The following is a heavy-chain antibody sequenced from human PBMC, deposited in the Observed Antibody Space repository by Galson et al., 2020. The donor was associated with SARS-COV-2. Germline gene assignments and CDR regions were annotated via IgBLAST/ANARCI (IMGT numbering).Heavy chain of an antibody. Sequence: SETLSLTCAVYGGSFSGYYWSWIRQPPGKGLEWIGEINHSGSTNYNPSLKSRVTISVDTSKNQFSLKLSSVTAADTAVYYCASSESFRAAAGGRYYYYGMDVWGQGTTVTVSS. CDR1: GGSFSGYY. CDR3: ASSESFRAAAGGRYYYYGMDV. CDR2: INHSGST. J-gene: IGHJ6*02. D-gene: IGHD6-13*01. V-gene: IGHV4-34*01.